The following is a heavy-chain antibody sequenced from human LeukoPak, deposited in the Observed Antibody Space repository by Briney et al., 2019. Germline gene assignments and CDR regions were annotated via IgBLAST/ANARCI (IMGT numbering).Heavy chain of an antibody. CDR1: GYTFTSYD. CDR2: MNPNSGNT. J-gene: IGHJ6*03. CDR3: ARSIRRALGWPRNKPYYYYYMDV. V-gene: IGHV1-8*01. Sequence: RASVKVSCKASGYTFTSYDINWVRQATGQGLEWMGWMNPNSGNTGYAQKFQGRVTMTRNTSISTAYMELSSLRSEDTAVYYCARSIRRALGWPRNKPYYYYYMDVWGKGTTVTISS. D-gene: IGHD3/OR15-3a*01.